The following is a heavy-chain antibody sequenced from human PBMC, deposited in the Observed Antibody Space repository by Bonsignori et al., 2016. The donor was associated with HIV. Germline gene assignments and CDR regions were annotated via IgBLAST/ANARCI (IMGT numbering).Heavy chain of an antibody. CDR2: ISAYNGNT. J-gene: IGHJ5*02. D-gene: IGHD3-22*01. V-gene: IGHV1-18*01. CDR3: ARVEDYDSSGGWFDP. Sequence: WVRQAPGQGLEWMGWISAYNGNTNYAQKLQGRVTMTTDTSTSTAYMELRSLRSDDTAVYYCARVEDYDSSGGWFDPWGQGTLVTVSS.